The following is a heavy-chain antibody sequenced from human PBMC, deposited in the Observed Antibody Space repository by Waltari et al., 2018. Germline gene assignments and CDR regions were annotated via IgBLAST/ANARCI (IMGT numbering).Heavy chain of an antibody. V-gene: IGHV4-34*01. CDR1: GGSFSGYY. D-gene: IGHD3-10*01. CDR2: INHSGLS. J-gene: IGHJ4*02. Sequence: QVQLQQWGAGLLKPSETLSLTCAVYGGSFSGYYWSWIRQPPGKGLEWIGEINHSGLSNYNPYLKSRVTISVDTSKNQFSLKLSSVTAADTAVYYCASKYYGSGYYFDYWGQGTLVTVSS. CDR3: ASKYYGSGYYFDY.